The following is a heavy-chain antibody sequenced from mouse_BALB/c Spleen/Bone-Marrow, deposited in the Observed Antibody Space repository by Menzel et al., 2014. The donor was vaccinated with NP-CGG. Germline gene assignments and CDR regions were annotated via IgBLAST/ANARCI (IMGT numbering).Heavy chain of an antibody. D-gene: IGHD2-3*01. Sequence: QVQLKESGSVLVRPGDSVKLSCKASGYTFTSTWIHWAKQRPGQGLEWIGEIHPNSGNTKYNEKLKGKATPTADTSSSTAYVDLSSLTSEDSAVYYCTRDGVGGAMDYWGQGTSVTVSS. V-gene: IGHV1S130*01. CDR3: TRDGVGGAMDY. CDR1: GYTFTSTW. J-gene: IGHJ4*01. CDR2: IHPNSGNT.